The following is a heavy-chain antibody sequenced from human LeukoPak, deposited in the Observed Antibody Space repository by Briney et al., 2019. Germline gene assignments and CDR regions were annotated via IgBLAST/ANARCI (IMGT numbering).Heavy chain of an antibody. CDR2: IKSKTDGGTT. CDR1: GFTFSNAW. V-gene: IGHV3-15*01. J-gene: IGHJ3*02. Sequence: KAGGSLRLSCAASGFTFSNAWMSWVRQAPGKGLEWVGRIKSKTDGGTTDYAAPVKGRFTISRDDSKNTLDLQMNSLKTEDTAAYYCTTGETFRDAFDIWGQGTMVTVSS. D-gene: IGHD2/OR15-2a*01. CDR3: TTGETFRDAFDI.